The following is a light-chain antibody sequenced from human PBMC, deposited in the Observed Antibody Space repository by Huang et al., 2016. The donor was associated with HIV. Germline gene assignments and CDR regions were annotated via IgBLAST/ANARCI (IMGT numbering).Light chain of an antibody. J-gene: IGKJ1*01. CDR1: QSVTSK. CDR3: QHYNNWPWWT. V-gene: IGKV3-15*01. Sequence: EVVMTQSPAILSVSPGERATLSCRASQSVTSKVAWYQQKPGQAPRLLIYSASTRATGIPARFSGSGSGTEFTLTISSLQSEDFAVYYCQHYNNWPWWTFGQGTKVEIK. CDR2: SAS.